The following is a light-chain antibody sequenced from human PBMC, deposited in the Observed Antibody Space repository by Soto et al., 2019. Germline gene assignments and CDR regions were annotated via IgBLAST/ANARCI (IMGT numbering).Light chain of an antibody. CDR3: QQSYSAPRT. V-gene: IGKV1-5*03. CDR1: QSINSW. J-gene: IGKJ1*01. CDR2: KAS. Sequence: TQMTQSPSTLSASVGDRVTITCRASQSINSWLAWYQQKPGKTPKVLIYKASSLESGVPSRFSGSGSGTDFTLTISSLQSEDFATYYCQQSYSAPRTFGQGTKVDIK.